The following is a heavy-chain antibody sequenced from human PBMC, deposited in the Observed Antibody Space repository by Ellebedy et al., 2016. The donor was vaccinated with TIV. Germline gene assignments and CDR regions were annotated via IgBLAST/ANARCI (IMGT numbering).Heavy chain of an antibody. D-gene: IGHD3-16*01. V-gene: IGHV3-11*06. CDR1: GFTFSDYY. CDR3: ASGLAYDYVWGSCGY. J-gene: IGHJ4*02. Sequence: PGGSLRLSCAASGFTFSDYYMSWIRQAPGKGLEWVSYISSSSSYTNYADSVKGRFTISRDNAKNSLYLQMNSLRAEDTAVYYCASGLAYDYVWGSCGYWGQGTLVTVSS. CDR2: ISSSSSYT.